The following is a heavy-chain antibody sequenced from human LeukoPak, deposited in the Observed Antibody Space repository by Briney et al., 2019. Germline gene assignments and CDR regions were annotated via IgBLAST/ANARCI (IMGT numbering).Heavy chain of an antibody. D-gene: IGHD2-2*01. J-gene: IGHJ4*02. CDR2: INHSGST. Sequence: SETLSLTCAVYGESLSGYYWSWIRQPPGKGLEWIGEINHSGSTNYNPSLKSRVTISVDTSKNQFSLKLSSVTAADTAVYYCAVPRASNCSSTSCYFSYWGQGTLVTVSS. CDR3: AVPRASNCSSTSCYFSY. V-gene: IGHV4-34*01. CDR1: GESLSGYY.